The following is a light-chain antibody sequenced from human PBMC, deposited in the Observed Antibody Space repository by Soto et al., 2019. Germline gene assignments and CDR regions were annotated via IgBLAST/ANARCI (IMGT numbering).Light chain of an antibody. Sequence: QSALTQPASVSGSPGQSITISCTGTSSDVGTYNYVSWYQQHPGKAPKLMIYEVTDRPSGVSNRFSGSKSGNTASLTISGLQAEDEADYYCSSYTTSSTVVFSGGTKVTVL. CDR3: SSYTTSSTVV. J-gene: IGLJ2*01. CDR1: SSDVGTYNY. V-gene: IGLV2-14*01. CDR2: EVT.